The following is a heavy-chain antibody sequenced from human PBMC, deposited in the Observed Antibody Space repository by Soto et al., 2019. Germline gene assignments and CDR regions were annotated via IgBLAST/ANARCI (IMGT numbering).Heavy chain of an antibody. J-gene: IGHJ5*02. D-gene: IGHD2-2*01. Sequence: QLQLQESGPGLVKPSETLSLTCTVSGGSIRDDTYYWGWIRQPPGKGLEWIGSIYYSGTSSYNPSLKGRVTMSVDTSKKHLSLTLSSVTAADTAVYSCARLHCHSPTCVPLDPWGQGTLVIVSS. CDR1: GGSIRDDTYY. CDR3: ARLHCHSPTCVPLDP. CDR2: IYYSGTS. V-gene: IGHV4-39*01.